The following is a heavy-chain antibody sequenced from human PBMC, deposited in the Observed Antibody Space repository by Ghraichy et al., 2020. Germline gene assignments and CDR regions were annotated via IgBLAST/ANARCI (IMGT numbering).Heavy chain of an antibody. Sequence: SGPTLVKPTQTLTLTCTFSGFSLSTSGVGVGWIRQPPGKALEWLALIYWNDDKRYSPSLKSRLTITKDTSKNQVVLTMTNMDPVDTATYYCAHIFGVVTLNWFDPWGQGTLVTVSS. V-gene: IGHV2-5*01. CDR3: AHIFGVVTLNWFDP. CDR1: GFSLSTSGVG. CDR2: IYWNDDK. D-gene: IGHD3-3*01. J-gene: IGHJ5*02.